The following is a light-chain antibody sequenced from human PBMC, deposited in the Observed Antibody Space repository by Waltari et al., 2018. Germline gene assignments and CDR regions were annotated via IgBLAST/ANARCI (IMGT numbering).Light chain of an antibody. V-gene: IGLV1-40*01. CDR3: QSFDIILTGWV. Sequence: SVLTQPPSVTGAPGQRVTISCTGSSSNIGSDYHVHWYQQVPGMAPKLLLYGNNKRPSGVPARFSSSKSGTSASLAIAGLQPEDEADYSCQSFDIILTGWVFGGGTRLTVL. J-gene: IGLJ3*02. CDR1: SSNIGSDYH. CDR2: GNN.